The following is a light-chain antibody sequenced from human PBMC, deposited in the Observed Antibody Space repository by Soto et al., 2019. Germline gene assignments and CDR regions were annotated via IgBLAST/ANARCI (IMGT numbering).Light chain of an antibody. V-gene: IGLV2-8*01. Sequence: QSALTQPPSASGSPGQSVTISCIGTASDIGRYNYVSWYQRHPGKAPKLIIYEVTKRPSGVPDRFSGSKFGNTASLTVSGLQTDDEADYYCNSYVGSNNYVFGTGTKVTVL. CDR3: NSYVGSNNYV. CDR1: ASDIGRYNY. CDR2: EVT. J-gene: IGLJ1*01.